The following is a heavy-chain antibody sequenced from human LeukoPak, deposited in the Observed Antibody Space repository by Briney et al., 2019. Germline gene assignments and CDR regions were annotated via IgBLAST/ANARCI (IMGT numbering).Heavy chain of an antibody. D-gene: IGHD5-12*01. CDR1: GFTFSNTW. V-gene: IGHV3-15*07. CDR2: IKSEIDGGAT. J-gene: IGHJ3*02. CDR3: TTGGSVIVAGTRAFDI. Sequence: PGGSLRPSCAASGFTFSNTWMNWVRQAPGKGLEWVGRIKSEIDGGATDYAAPVQGRFTISRDDSQATLYLQMNSLKTEDTAVYYCTTGGSVIVAGTRAFDIWGQGTMVTVSS.